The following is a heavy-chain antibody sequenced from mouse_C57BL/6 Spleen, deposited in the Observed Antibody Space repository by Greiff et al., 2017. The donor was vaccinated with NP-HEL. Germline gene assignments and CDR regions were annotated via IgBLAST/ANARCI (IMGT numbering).Heavy chain of an antibody. D-gene: IGHD1-1*01. CDR1: GYTFTSYW. V-gene: IGHV1-50*01. CDR3: ARRLDYGSSYVRYFDV. J-gene: IGHJ1*03. Sequence: QVQLQQPGAELVKPGASVKLSCKASGYTFTSYWMQWVKQRPGQGLEWIGEIDPSDSYTNYNQKFKGKATLTVDTSSSTAYMQLSSLTSEDSAVYYCARRLDYGSSYVRYFDVWGTGTTVTVSS. CDR2: IDPSDSYT.